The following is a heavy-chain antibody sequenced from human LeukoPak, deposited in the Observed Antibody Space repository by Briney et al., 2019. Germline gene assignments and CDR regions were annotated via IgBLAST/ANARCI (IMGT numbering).Heavy chain of an antibody. J-gene: IGHJ4*02. D-gene: IGHD5-12*01. CDR3: ARAGFVGGYDWGGFDY. V-gene: IGHV3-30*03. Sequence: GGSLRLSCAASGFTFSSYSMNWVRQAPGKGLEWVAIISYDGNNKYYADSVKGRFTISRDNSENTLYLQMNGLRGEDTAVYYCARAGFVGGYDWGGFDYWGQGTLVTVSS. CDR1: GFTFSSYS. CDR2: ISYDGNNK.